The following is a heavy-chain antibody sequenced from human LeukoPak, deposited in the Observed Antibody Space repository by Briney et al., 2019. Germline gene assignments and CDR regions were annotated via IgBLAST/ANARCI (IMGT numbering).Heavy chain of an antibody. J-gene: IGHJ6*03. CDR3: ARDAPSSRQSSPGRTRYYYYMDV. CDR1: GFTFSSYW. Sequence: GGSLRLSCAASGFTFSSYWMSWVRQAPGKGLEWVANIKQDGSEKYYVDSVKGRFTISRDNAKNSLYLQMNSLRAEDTAVYYCARDAPSSRQSSPGRTRYYYYMDVWGKGTTVTVSS. V-gene: IGHV3-7*01. D-gene: IGHD6-13*01. CDR2: IKQDGSEK.